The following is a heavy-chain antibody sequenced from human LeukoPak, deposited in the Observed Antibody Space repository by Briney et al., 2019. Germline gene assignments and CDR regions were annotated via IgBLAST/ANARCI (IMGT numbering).Heavy chain of an antibody. Sequence: GGSLRLSCAASGFTFSSYGMHWVRQAPGKGLEWVAFIRYDGSNKYYADSVKGRFTISRDNSKNTLYLQMNSLRAEDTAVYYCAKLDYYYDSSGYKDTPDYWGQGTLVTVSS. CDR2: IRYDGSNK. CDR1: GFTFSSYG. V-gene: IGHV3-30*02. D-gene: IGHD3-22*01. CDR3: AKLDYYYDSSGYKDTPDY. J-gene: IGHJ4*02.